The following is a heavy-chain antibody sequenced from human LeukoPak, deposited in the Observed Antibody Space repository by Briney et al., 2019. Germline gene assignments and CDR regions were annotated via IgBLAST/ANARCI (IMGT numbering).Heavy chain of an antibody. CDR1: GGSFSGYY. CDR2: INHSGST. Sequence: SEALSLTCAVYGGSFSGYYWSWIRQPPGKGLEWIGEINHSGSTNYNPSLKSRVTITVDTSKNQFSLKLSSVTAADTAVYYCARGRDGYKRFDYWGQGTLVTVSS. V-gene: IGHV4-34*01. CDR3: ARGRDGYKRFDY. J-gene: IGHJ4*02. D-gene: IGHD5-24*01.